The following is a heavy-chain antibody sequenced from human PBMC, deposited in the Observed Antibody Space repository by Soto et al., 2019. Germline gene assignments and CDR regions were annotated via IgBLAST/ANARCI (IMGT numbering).Heavy chain of an antibody. V-gene: IGHV3-7*01. CDR2: IKQDGSEK. Sequence: GGSLRLSCAASGFTFSSYWMSWVRQTPGKGLEWVANIKQDGSEKYYVDSVKGRFTISRDNAKNSLYLQMNSLRAEDTAVYYCARAYSYGHVDYWGQGTLVTVSS. J-gene: IGHJ4*02. CDR3: ARAYSYGHVDY. D-gene: IGHD5-18*01. CDR1: GFTFSSYW.